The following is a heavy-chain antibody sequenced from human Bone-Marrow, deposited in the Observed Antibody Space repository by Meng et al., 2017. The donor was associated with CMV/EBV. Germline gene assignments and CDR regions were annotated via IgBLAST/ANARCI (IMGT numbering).Heavy chain of an antibody. CDR2: IYPGDSNT. Sequence: GGSLRLSCKGSGYRFTTYWISWVRQMPGKGLEWMAIIYPGDSNTRYGPSFQGQVTISADRSTSTAYLQWSSLKASDNAMYYCTSGVGAVGYWGQGTLVTVSS. CDR3: TSGVGAVGY. V-gene: IGHV5-51*01. CDR1: GYRFTTYW. J-gene: IGHJ4*02. D-gene: IGHD1-26*01.